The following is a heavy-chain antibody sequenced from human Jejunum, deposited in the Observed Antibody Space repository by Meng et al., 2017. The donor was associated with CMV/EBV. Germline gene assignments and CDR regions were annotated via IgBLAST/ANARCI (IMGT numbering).Heavy chain of an antibody. J-gene: IGHJ4*02. CDR2: ITGSGDYT. CDR3: AKRSDFSSGWHDY. Sequence: ADSGFTFNRYSMSWVRQAPGKGLEWVSSITGSGDYTDYAGSVKGRCTISRDNSNNLLYLQVDSLRAEDTAVYYCAKRSDFSSGWHDYWGQGTLVTVSS. V-gene: IGHV3-23*01. D-gene: IGHD6-19*01. CDR1: GFTFNRYS.